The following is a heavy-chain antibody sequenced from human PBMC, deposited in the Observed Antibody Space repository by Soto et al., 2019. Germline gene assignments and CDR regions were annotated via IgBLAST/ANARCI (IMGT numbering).Heavy chain of an antibody. Sequence: GGFLRLSCAASGFTFSNAWMSWVRQAPGKGVEWVGRIKSKTDGRTTDYAAPVKGRFTISRDDSKNTLYLQMNSLKTEDTAVSCGGSSYPSGRSRYWGYLGKDVWGEGTTETDS. CDR3: GSSYPSGRSRYWGYLGKDV. CDR2: IKSKTDGRTT. V-gene: IGHV3-15*01. CDR1: GFTFSNAW. D-gene: IGHD2-15*01. J-gene: IGHJ6*02.